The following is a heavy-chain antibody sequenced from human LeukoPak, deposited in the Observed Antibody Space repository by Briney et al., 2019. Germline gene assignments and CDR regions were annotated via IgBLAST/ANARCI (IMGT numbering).Heavy chain of an antibody. CDR3: AKELAAVRDFDY. V-gene: IGHV3-30*02. J-gene: IGHJ4*02. CDR2: IRYDGSNK. D-gene: IGHD6-13*01. CDR1: GFTFSSYG. Sequence: GGSLRLSCAASGFTFSSYGMHWVRQAPGKGLEWVAFIRYDGSNKYYADSVKGRFTISRDNSKNTLYLQMNSLRAEDTAVYYCAKELAAVRDFDYWGQGTLVTVSS.